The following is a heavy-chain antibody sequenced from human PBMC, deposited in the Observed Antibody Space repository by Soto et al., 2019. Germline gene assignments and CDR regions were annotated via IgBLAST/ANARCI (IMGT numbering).Heavy chain of an antibody. CDR1: GYTFTSYG. CDR3: ALPGDSIGWTFHGMDV. Sequence: ASVKVSCKASGYTFTSYGISWVRQAPGQGLEWMGWISAYNGNTNYAQKLQGRVTMTTDTSTSTANMQLRSLRSDDTAVSSCALPGDSIGWTFHGMDVWGQGTTVTVSS. CDR2: ISAYNGNT. D-gene: IGHD6-19*01. V-gene: IGHV1-18*01. J-gene: IGHJ6*02.